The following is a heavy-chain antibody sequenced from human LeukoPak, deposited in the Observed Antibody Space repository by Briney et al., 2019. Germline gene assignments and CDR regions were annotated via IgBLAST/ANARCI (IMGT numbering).Heavy chain of an antibody. Sequence: SETLSLTCTVSGGSINSNLWSWIRQPPGKGLEWIGYFSYSGGTKYNPSLKSRVAISVDTPNNRFSLKMTSVTASDTAVYYCATSRGSYRPTLDDWGQGTVVTVSS. J-gene: IGHJ4*02. CDR2: FSYSGGT. CDR3: ATSRGSYRPTLDD. CDR1: GGSINSNL. V-gene: IGHV4-59*08. D-gene: IGHD3-16*02.